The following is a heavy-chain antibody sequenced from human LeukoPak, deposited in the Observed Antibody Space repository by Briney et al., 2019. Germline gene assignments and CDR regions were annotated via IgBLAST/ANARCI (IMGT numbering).Heavy chain of an antibody. CDR1: GXTFRSYE. J-gene: IGHJ3*02. Sequence: GGSLRLSCAASGXTFRSYEMNWVRQAPGKGLEWVSYISGSGSTIHYADFVKGRFTISRDNAKNSLFLQMNSLRAEDTAVYYCARGGYNYGYAFDIWGQGTMVTASS. CDR2: ISGSGSTI. CDR3: ARGGYNYGYAFDI. V-gene: IGHV3-48*03. D-gene: IGHD5-24*01.